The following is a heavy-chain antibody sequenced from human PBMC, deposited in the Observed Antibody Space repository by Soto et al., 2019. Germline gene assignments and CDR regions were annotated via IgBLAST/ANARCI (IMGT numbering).Heavy chain of an antibody. Sequence: ASVKVSCKASGYTFTYYYIHWVRQAPGQGLEWMGWINPNSGATNYAQKFQDWVTMTRDTSITTAYMEFSRLRSDDTAVYYCARSDMTTIPNLGYWGQGTLVTVSS. CDR2: INPNSGAT. D-gene: IGHD4-4*01. J-gene: IGHJ4*02. CDR3: ARSDMTTIPNLGY. CDR1: GYTFTYYY. V-gene: IGHV1-2*04.